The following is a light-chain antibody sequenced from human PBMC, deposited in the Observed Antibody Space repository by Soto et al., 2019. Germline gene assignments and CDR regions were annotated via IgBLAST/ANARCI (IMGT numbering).Light chain of an antibody. CDR2: DVS. CDR1: SSDVGGYNY. J-gene: IGLJ1*01. Sequence: QCALTQPASVSGSPGQSITISCTGTSSDVGGYNYVSWYQQHPGKAPKLMIYDVSNRPSGVSNRFSGSKSGNTASLTISGLQAEDEADYYCISYTSSSTLVFGIGTEATVL. V-gene: IGLV2-14*01. CDR3: ISYTSSSTLV.